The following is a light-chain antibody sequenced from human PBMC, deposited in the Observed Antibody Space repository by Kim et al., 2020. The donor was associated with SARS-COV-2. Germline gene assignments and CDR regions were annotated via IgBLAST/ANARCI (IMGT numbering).Light chain of an antibody. CDR3: QSYDISLSAVI. CDR2: RNS. J-gene: IGLJ2*01. V-gene: IGLV1-40*01. CDR1: SPNIGAGYD. Sequence: QSVLTQPPSVSGAPGQTVTISCTGSSPNIGAGYDVHWYQQLPGTAPKLLIYRNSNRPSGVPDRFSGSKSGTSASLAITGLQAEDEADYFCQSYDISLSAVIFGGGTQLTVL.